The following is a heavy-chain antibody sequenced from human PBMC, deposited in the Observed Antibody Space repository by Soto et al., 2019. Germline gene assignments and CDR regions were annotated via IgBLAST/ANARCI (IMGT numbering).Heavy chain of an antibody. J-gene: IGHJ5*02. Sequence: QVQLVESGGGVVQPGRSLRLSCAASGFTFSSYAMHWVRQAPGKGLEWVAVISYDGSNKYYADSVKGRFTISRDNSKNTLYLQMNSLRAEDTAVYYCARDVNYYDSSGYYPSPWGRFDPWGQGTLVTVSS. V-gene: IGHV3-30-3*01. CDR2: ISYDGSNK. CDR1: GFTFSSYA. D-gene: IGHD3-22*01. CDR3: ARDVNYYDSSGYYPSPWGRFDP.